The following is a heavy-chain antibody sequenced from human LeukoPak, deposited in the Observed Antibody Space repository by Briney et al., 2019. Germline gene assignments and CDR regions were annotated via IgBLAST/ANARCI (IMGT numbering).Heavy chain of an antibody. V-gene: IGHV1-18*01. CDR3: ARIYFGSGSFAFDI. Sequence: ASVKVPCKASGYSFTSSGFTWVRQAPGQGLEWRGWTSAYTGNTNYAQKLQGRVTMTTVTSTTTAYMELRSLISDDTAVYYCARIYFGSGSFAFDIWGQGTMVTVSS. CDR2: TSAYTGNT. D-gene: IGHD3-10*01. J-gene: IGHJ3*02. CDR1: GYSFTSSG.